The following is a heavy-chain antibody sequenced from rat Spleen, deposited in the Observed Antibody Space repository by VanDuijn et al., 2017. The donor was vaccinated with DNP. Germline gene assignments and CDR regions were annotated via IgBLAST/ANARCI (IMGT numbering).Heavy chain of an antibody. V-gene: IGHV5-22*01. D-gene: IGHD1-2*01. CDR1: GFTFSDYY. CDR3: VRHEDSSSHIYGFAY. CDR2: INYEGTSS. J-gene: IGHJ3*01. Sequence: EVQLVESGGVLVQPGGSLKLSCAASGFTFSDYYMAWVRQPPKKGLEWVASINYEGTSSYYGDSVRGRFTISRDNAKNTQYLQMDSLRSEDTATYYCVRHEDSSSHIYGFAYWGQGTLVTVSS.